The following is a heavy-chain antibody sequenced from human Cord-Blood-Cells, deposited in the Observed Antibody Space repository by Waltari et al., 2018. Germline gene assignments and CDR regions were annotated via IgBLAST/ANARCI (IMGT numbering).Heavy chain of an antibody. CDR1: GFTVRSNS. CDR2: IYSGGST. D-gene: IGHD7-27*01. V-gene: IGHV3-53*02. J-gene: IGHJ3*02. CDR3: ARDLTGLVGDAFDI. Sequence: EVQLVETGGGLIQPGGSLEPPCEAPGFTVRSNSFTWARQAPGKGLEWVSVIYSGGSTYYADSVKGRFTISRDNSKNTLYLQMNSLRAEDTAVYYCARDLTGLVGDAFDIWGQGTMVTVSS.